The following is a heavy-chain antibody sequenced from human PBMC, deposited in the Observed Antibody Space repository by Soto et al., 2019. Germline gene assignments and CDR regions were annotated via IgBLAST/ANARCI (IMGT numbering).Heavy chain of an antibody. CDR3: AKSLVAVTRRVCVDS. CDR2: ISNSGGSI. V-gene: IGHV3-23*01. D-gene: IGHD2-15*01. Sequence: DVQLLESGGGLVQPGGSLRLSCAASGFTFSNFGMSWVRQAPGKGLEWVSAISNSGGSIYYADSVKGRFTISRDNSKNTLYLQMNSLRAEDTAVYYCAKSLVAVTRRVCVDSWGQGTLVTVSS. J-gene: IGHJ4*02. CDR1: GFTFSNFG.